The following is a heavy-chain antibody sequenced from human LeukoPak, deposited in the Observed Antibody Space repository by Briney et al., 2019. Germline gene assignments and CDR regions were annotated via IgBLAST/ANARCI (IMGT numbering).Heavy chain of an antibody. CDR3: AKDSGVVITMAFDI. Sequence: GGSLRLSCAASGFTFSSYSMNWVRQAPGKGLEWVSSISSSSSYIYYADSVKGRFTISRDNAKNSLYLQMNSLRAEDTALYYCAKDSGVVITMAFDIWGQGTMVTVSS. CDR2: ISSSSSYI. CDR1: GFTFSSYS. D-gene: IGHD3-22*01. J-gene: IGHJ3*02. V-gene: IGHV3-21*04.